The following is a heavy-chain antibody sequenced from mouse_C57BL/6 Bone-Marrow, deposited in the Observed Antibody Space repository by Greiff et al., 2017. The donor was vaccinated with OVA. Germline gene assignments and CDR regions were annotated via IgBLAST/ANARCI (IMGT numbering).Heavy chain of an antibody. CDR1: GYTFTDYY. Sequence: EVQLQQSGPELVKPGASVKISCKASGYTFTDYYMNWVKQSHGKSLEWIGDINPNNGGTSYNQKFKGKATLTVDKSSSTAYMELRSLTSEDSAVYYCARDFYYGSIFWGQGTTLTVSS. D-gene: IGHD1-1*01. J-gene: IGHJ2*01. CDR3: ARDFYYGSIF. CDR2: INPNNGGT. V-gene: IGHV1-26*01.